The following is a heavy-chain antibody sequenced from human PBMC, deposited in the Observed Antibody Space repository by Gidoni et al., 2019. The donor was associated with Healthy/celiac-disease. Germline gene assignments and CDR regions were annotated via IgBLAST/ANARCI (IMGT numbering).Heavy chain of an antibody. J-gene: IGHJ5*02. D-gene: IGHD3-10*01. CDR2: IDYSGST. CDR3: AREPGGMVQGVAPNNWFDP. V-gene: IGHV4-30-4*01. Sequence: QVQLQESGPGLVTPSQTLSLTCTVSGGSISSGDYYWSWIRQPPGKRLEWIGYIDYSGSTYYNPSLKSRVTISVDTSKNQFSLKLSSVTAADTAVYYCAREPGGMVQGVAPNNWFDPWGQGTLVTVS. CDR1: GGSISSGDYY.